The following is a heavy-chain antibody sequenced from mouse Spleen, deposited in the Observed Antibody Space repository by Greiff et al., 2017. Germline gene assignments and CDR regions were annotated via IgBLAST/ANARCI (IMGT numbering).Heavy chain of an antibody. J-gene: IGHJ3*01. V-gene: IGHV3-6*02. CDR2: ISYDGSN. Sequence: ESGPGLVKPSQSLSLTCSVTGYSITSGYYWNWIRQFPGNKLEWMGYISYDGSNNYNPSLKNPISITRDTSKNQFFLKLNSVTTEDTATYYCAREGAYYGNYGFAYWGQGTLVTVSA. D-gene: IGHD2-10*01. CDR1: GYSITSGYY. CDR3: AREGAYYGNYGFAY.